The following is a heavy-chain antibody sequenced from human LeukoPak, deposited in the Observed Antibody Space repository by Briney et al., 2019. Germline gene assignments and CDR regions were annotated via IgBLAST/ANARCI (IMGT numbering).Heavy chain of an antibody. V-gene: IGHV1-3*01. CDR3: ARSQVAGNAFDI. CDR1: GYTFTSYA. CDR2: INAGNGNT. D-gene: IGHD6-19*01. Sequence: ASVKVSCKASGYTFTSYAMHWVGQAPGQRLEWMGWINAGNGNTKYSQKFQGRVTITRDTSASTAYMELSSLRSEDTAVYYCARSQVAGNAFDIWGQGTMVTLSS. J-gene: IGHJ3*02.